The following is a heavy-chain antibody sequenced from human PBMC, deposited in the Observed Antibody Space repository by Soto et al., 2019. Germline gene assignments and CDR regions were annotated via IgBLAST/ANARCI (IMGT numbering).Heavy chain of an antibody. CDR3: SREGASGFGMDV. CDR1: GGSIRSHY. J-gene: IGHJ6*02. Sequence: ETLSLTCNVSGGSIRSHYWSWIRQPAGKALEWIGRIYTSGTTNYNPSLKSRATILIDTSNNQFSLKLTSVTAADTAVYYCSREGASGFGMDVWGQGTTVTVSS. V-gene: IGHV4-4*07. CDR2: IYTSGTT. D-gene: IGHD1-26*01.